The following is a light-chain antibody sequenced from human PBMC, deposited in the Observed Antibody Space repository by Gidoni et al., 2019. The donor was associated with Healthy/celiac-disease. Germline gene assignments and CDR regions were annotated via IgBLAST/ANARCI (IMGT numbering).Light chain of an antibody. V-gene: IGKV1-39*01. Sequence: DIQSTQSPASLSASVGDRVTITCRASQGITTYLNWYQQRPGKAPDLLIYGASTLQTGVPSRFSGSGSGTDFTLTIASLQPEDVAIYYCQQSHSRPRTFGQGTKVDIK. J-gene: IGKJ1*01. CDR2: GAS. CDR3: QQSHSRPRT. CDR1: QGITTY.